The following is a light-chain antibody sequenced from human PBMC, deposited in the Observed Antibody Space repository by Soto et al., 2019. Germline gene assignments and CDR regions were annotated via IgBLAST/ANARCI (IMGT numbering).Light chain of an antibody. V-gene: IGKV3-11*01. CDR3: QHRHNWPQWK. CDR1: QSVHSS. Sequence: EIVLTQSPATLSLSPGERATLSCRASQSVHSSLAWFQQKPGQAPRLLIYDASNRATGIPARFSGSGSGTDFTLTISSLEPEDFAVYYCQHRHNWPQWKIGQGPKVDIK. CDR2: DAS. J-gene: IGKJ1*01.